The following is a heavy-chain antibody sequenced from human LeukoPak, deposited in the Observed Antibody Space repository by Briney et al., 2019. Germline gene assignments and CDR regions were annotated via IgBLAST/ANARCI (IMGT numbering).Heavy chain of an antibody. CDR1: GGTFSSYA. CDR3: ASLSIAAPLDY. D-gene: IGHD6-6*01. CDR2: IIPIFGTA. V-gene: IGHV1-69*13. Sequence: ASVRVSCKASGGTFSSYAISWVRQAPGQGLEWMGGIIPIFGTANYAQKFQGRVTITADEPTSTAYMELSSLRSEDTAVYYCASLSIAAPLDYWGQGTLVTVSS. J-gene: IGHJ4*02.